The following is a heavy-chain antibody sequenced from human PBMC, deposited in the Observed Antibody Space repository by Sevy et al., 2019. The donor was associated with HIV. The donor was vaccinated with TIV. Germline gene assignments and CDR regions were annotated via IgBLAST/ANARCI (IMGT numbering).Heavy chain of an antibody. D-gene: IGHD3-10*01. CDR2: IIGSGSGT. J-gene: IGHJ4*02. Sequence: GGSLRLSCAASGFSFSNYAMSWVRQAPGKGLEWVSSIIGSGSGTYHADSVKGRFTISGDNSKNTVYLQMNSLRADETAVYYCAKGMNYYGSGRLTFDYWGQGTLVTVSS. CDR3: AKGMNYYGSGRLTFDY. CDR1: GFSFSNYA. V-gene: IGHV3-23*01.